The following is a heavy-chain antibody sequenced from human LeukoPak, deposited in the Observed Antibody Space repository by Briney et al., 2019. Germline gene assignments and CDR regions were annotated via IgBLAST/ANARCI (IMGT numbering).Heavy chain of an antibody. D-gene: IGHD1-14*01. Sequence: GGSLRLSCAASGFAFSSYGMHWVRQAPGKGLEWVAVISYDGSNKYYADSVKGRFTISRDNSKNTLYLQMNSLRAEDTAVYYCARVIPRTHYFDYWGQGTLVTVSS. CDR3: ARVIPRTHYFDY. CDR2: ISYDGSNK. CDR1: GFAFSSYG. J-gene: IGHJ4*02. V-gene: IGHV3-30*19.